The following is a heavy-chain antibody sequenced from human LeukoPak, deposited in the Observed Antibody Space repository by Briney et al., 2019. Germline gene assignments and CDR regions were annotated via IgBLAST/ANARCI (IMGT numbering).Heavy chain of an antibody. J-gene: IGHJ4*02. CDR3: ARDRGGTVVTSPFDY. D-gene: IGHD4-23*01. CDR1: GYTFTSYG. V-gene: IGHV1-18*01. Sequence: ASVKVSCKASGYTFTSYGISWVRQAPGQGLEWMGWISAYNGNTNYAQKLQGRVTMTTDTSTSTACMELRSLRSDDTAVYYCARDRGGTVVTSPFDYWGQGTLVTVSS. CDR2: ISAYNGNT.